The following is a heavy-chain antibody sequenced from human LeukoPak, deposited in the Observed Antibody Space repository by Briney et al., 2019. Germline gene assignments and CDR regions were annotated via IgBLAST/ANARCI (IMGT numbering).Heavy chain of an antibody. CDR2: INPNSDGT. V-gene: IGHV1-2*02. CDR3: ATGSGTYSPDY. J-gene: IGHJ4*02. CDR1: GYTFTGHY. D-gene: IGHD3-10*01. Sequence: ASVTVSCKASGYTFTGHYMHWVRQAPGQGLEWMGWINPNSDGTNYAQKFQGRVTMTRDTSISTAYMELSGLRSDDAAVYYCATGSGTYSPDYWGQGTLVTVSS.